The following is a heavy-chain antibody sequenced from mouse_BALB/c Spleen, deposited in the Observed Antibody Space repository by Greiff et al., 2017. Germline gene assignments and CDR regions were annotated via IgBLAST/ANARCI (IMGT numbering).Heavy chain of an antibody. CDR2: ISYSGST. CDR3: AKGDYYGSSYVLAWFAY. CDR1: GYSITSDYA. V-gene: IGHV3-2*02. Sequence: DVQLQESGPGLVKPSQSLSLTCTVTGYSITSDYAWNWIRQFPGNKLEWMGYISYSGSTSYNPSLKSRISITRDTSKNQFFLQLNSVTTEDTATYYCAKGDYYGSSYVLAWFAYWGQGTLVTVSA. D-gene: IGHD1-1*01. J-gene: IGHJ3*01.